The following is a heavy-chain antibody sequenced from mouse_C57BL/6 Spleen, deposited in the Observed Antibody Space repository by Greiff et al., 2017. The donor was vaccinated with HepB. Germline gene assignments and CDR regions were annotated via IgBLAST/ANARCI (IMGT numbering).Heavy chain of an antibody. CDR1: GYTFTSYW. CDR3: ARYYYSNYDAMDY. Sequence: VQLQQPGAELVKPGASVTLSCKASGYTFTSYWMHWVQQRPGQGLEWIGMIHPNSGSTNYNEKFKSKATLTVDKSSSTAYMQLSSRTSEDSAVYYCARYYYSNYDAMDYWGQGTPVTVSA. J-gene: IGHJ4*01. V-gene: IGHV1-64*01. CDR2: IHPNSGST. D-gene: IGHD2-5*01.